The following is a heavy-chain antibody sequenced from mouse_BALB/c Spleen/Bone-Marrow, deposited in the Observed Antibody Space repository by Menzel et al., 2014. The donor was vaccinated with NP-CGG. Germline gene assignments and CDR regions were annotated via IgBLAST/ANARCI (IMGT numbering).Heavy chain of an antibody. J-gene: IGHJ3*01. CDR1: GYTFTEYT. D-gene: IGHD2-2*01. V-gene: IGHV1-18*01. Sequence: EVQLQESGPEVVKPGASVKISCKTSGYTFTEYTMHWVKQSHGKSLEWIGGINPNNGGTTYNQKFKGKATLTVDKSSSXAXMXXRSLTSEDSAVYYCARSYGYERSWFAYWGQGTLVTVSA. CDR2: INPNNGGT. CDR3: ARSYGYERSWFAY.